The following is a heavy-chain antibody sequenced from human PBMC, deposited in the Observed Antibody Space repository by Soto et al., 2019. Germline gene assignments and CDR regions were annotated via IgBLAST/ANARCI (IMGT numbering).Heavy chain of an antibody. CDR3: ARVPGP. CDR2: IYHSGST. J-gene: IGHJ5*02. Sequence: LSLTCAVSGGSISSGGYSWSWIRQPPGKGLEWIGYIYHSGSTYYNPSLKSRVTISVDRSKNQFSLKLSSVTAADTAVYSCARVPGPWGKETLVTVSS. V-gene: IGHV4-30-2*01. CDR1: GGSISSGGYS. D-gene: IGHD1-1*01.